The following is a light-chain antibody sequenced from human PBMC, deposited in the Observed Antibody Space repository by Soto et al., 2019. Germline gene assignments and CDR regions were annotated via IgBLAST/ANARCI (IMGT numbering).Light chain of an antibody. CDR3: LQYNVYPLT. J-gene: IGKJ4*01. Sequence: DIQMTQSPSTLSASVGDRVTITCRASQNINRGLAWYQQRPGKAPNLLIHKASTLEAGVPSRFSGSASGTEFTLTISSLQPDDFAAYFCLQYNVYPLTFGGGTKVEIK. V-gene: IGKV1-5*03. CDR2: KAS. CDR1: QNINRG.